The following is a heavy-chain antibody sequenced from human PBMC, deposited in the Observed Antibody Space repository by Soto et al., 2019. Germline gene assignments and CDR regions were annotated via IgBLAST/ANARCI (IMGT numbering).Heavy chain of an antibody. V-gene: IGHV3-21*01. D-gene: IGHD6-19*01. CDR1: GFTFSSYS. CDR3: ARVSGWLSISCMDV. CDR2: ISSSSSYI. J-gene: IGHJ6*02. Sequence: GGSLRLSCAASGFTFSSYSMNWIRQAPGKGLEWVSSISSSSSYIYYADSVKGRFTISRDNAKNSLYLQMNSLRAEDTAVYYCARVSGWLSISCMDVWGQGTTVTVS.